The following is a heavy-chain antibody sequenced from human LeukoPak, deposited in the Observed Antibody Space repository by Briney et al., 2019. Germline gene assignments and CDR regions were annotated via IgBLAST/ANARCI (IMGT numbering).Heavy chain of an antibody. V-gene: IGHV1-69*13. CDR2: IIPIFGTA. Sequence: GASVKVSCKASGGTFSSYAISWVRQAPGQGLEWMGGIIPIFGTANYAQKFQGRVTITADESTSTAYMELSSLRSEDTAVYYCARSKDYDFWSGYRNWFDLWGQGTLVTVSS. CDR3: ARSKDYDFWSGYRNWFDL. D-gene: IGHD3-3*01. J-gene: IGHJ5*02. CDR1: GGTFSSYA.